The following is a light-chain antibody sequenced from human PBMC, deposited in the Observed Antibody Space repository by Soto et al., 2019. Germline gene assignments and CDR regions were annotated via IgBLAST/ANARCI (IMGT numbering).Light chain of an antibody. CDR1: SSDVGSYNL. V-gene: IGLV2-23*01. J-gene: IGLJ3*02. CDR3: CSYAGSSTPNWV. CDR2: EGS. Sequence: QAVVTQPASVSGSPGQSITISCTGTSSDVGSYNLVSWYQQHPGKAPKLMIYEGSKWPSGVSNRFSGSKSGNTASLTISGLQAEDEADYYCCSYAGSSTPNWVFGGGTKLTVL.